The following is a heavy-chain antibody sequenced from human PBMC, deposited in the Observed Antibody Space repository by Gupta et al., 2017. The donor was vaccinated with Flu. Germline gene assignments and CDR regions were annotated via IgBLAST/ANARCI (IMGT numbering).Heavy chain of an antibody. D-gene: IGHD5-18*01. J-gene: IGHJ4*02. Sequence: EVQLVESGGGLVQPGRSLRLSCAASGFTFDDYAMHWVRQAPGKGLEWVSGISWNSGSIGYADSVKGRFTISRDNAKNSLYLQMNSLRAEDTALYYCAKATYSYSPYFDYWGQGTLVTVSS. CDR1: GFTFDDYA. CDR2: ISWNSGSI. V-gene: IGHV3-9*01. CDR3: AKATYSYSPYFDY.